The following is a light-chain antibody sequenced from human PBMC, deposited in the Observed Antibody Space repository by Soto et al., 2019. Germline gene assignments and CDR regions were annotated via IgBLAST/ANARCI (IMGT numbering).Light chain of an antibody. CDR2: DVI. CDR1: SSDVGGYTF. J-gene: IGLJ1*01. CDR3: SSYTTTSTYV. Sequence: QSVLTQPASVSGSLGQSITISCTGTSSDVGGYTFVSWYQQHPGKAPKLMIYDVITRAPGVSSRFSGSKSGNTASLTISGLQAEDEADYYCSSYTTTSTYVFGSGTKVTVL. V-gene: IGLV2-14*01.